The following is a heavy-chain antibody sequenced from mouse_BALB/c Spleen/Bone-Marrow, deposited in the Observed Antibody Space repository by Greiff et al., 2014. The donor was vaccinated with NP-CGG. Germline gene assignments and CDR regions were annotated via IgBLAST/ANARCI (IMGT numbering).Heavy chain of an antibody. J-gene: IGHJ3*01. CDR2: IDPNNGTT. CDR3: ARPNTTPFDY. D-gene: IGHD2-12*01. CDR1: GYTFTDYH. Sequence: VHVKQSXPELVKPGASVRIPCKASGYTFTDYHMDWVKQSHGKSLAWIGDIDPNNGTTIYNRNFKGKATLTVDKSSSTAYMELRSLTSEDTAVYYCARPNTTPFDYWGQGTLVTVSS. V-gene: IGHV1-18*01.